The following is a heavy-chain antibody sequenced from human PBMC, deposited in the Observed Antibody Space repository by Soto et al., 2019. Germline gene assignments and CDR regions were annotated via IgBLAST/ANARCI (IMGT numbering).Heavy chain of an antibody. CDR3: AKVHFDNWFFDL. J-gene: IGHJ2*01. V-gene: IGHV3-23*01. CDR2: NSASGATT. Sequence: GSLRLSCAASGLTFNNYAMSWVRQPPGKGLEWVSANSASGATTYYADSVKGRFTISRDNSRDTLYLEMNSLRAEDTAIYYCAKVHFDNWFFDLWGRGTLVTLSS. CDR1: GLTFNNYA.